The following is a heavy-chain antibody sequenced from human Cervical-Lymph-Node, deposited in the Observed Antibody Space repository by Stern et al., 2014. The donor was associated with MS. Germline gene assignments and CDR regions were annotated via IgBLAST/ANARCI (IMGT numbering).Heavy chain of an antibody. CDR1: GGSISSDNYY. V-gene: IGHV4-31*03. J-gene: IGHJ6*02. CDR3: ARDHFTSSLDV. D-gene: IGHD2-2*01. CDR2: IYYSGTT. Sequence: QVQLQESGPGLVKPSQTLSLTCTVSGGSISSDNYYWTWIRPHPGQGLVWIGHIYYSGTTYYNPSLKSRVSITVDASKNLSSLRLSSVTAADTAVYYCARDHFTSSLDVWGHGTTVTVS.